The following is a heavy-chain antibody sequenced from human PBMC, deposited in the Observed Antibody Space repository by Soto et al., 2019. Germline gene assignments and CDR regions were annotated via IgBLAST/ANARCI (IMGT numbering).Heavy chain of an antibody. V-gene: IGHV3-23*01. J-gene: IGHJ4*02. D-gene: IGHD1-26*01. CDR2: ISGSGGST. CDR1: GFTFSSYA. Sequence: GGSLRLSCAASGFTFSSYAMSWVRQAPGKGLEWVSAISGSGGSTYYADSVKGRFTISRDNSKNTLYLQMNSLRAEDTAVYYCAKDHGGVGAREGYFDYWGQGTLVTVSS. CDR3: AKDHGGVGAREGYFDY.